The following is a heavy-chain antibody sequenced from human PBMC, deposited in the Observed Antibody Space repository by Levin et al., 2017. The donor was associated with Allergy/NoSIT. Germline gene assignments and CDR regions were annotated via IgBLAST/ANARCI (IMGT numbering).Heavy chain of an antibody. V-gene: IGHV1-69*04. Sequence: GGSLRLSCKASGGTFSSYAISWVRQAPGQGLEWMGRIIPILGIANYAQKFQGRVTITADKSTSTAYMELSSLRSEDTAVYYCAREGYSYDAGGAFDIWGQGTMVTVSS. CDR2: IIPILGIA. CDR1: GGTFSSYA. J-gene: IGHJ3*02. D-gene: IGHD5-18*01. CDR3: AREGYSYDAGGAFDI.